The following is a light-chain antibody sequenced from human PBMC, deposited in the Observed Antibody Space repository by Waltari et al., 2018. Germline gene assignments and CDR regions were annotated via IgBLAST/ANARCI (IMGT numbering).Light chain of an antibody. CDR1: QNVLYSSNNKNY. Sequence: DIVMTQSPDSLAVSLGERATINCKSSQNVLYSSNNKNYSAWYQQKPGQSPNLLIYWASTRESGVPDRFSGSGSGTDFTLTISSLQAEDVAVYYCQQYYSTPYTFGQGTKLEIK. CDR3: QQYYSTPYT. J-gene: IGKJ2*01. CDR2: WAS. V-gene: IGKV4-1*01.